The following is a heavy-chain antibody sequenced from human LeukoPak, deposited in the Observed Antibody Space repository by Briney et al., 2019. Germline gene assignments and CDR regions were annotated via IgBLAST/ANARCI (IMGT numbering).Heavy chain of an antibody. CDR1: GFTFGSYG. CDR3: AIMHGYYDGSGYWVQ. J-gene: IGHJ1*01. CDR2: ITPNADRT. D-gene: IGHD3-22*01. V-gene: IGHV3-23*01. Sequence: PGGSLRLSCAASGFTFGSYGISWVRQPPGKGLEWVSFITPNADRTSYADSVEGRFTISRDNPRNTLYMQMNSLRDEDTAVYYCAIMHGYYDGSGYWVQWGQGTLVTVSS.